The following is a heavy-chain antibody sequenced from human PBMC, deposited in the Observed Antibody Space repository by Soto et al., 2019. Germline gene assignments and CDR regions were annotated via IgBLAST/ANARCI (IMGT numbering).Heavy chain of an antibody. CDR3: SRHSLALRKNNWFDP. J-gene: IGHJ5*02. Sequence: SETLSLTCTVSGDSIISSDFYWGWVRQPPGKGLEWIGSIFYLGSSYYDPSLKSRVTMSVDTSKNQFSLRLRSVTAADTALYFCSRHSLALRKNNWFDPWGQGIMVT. CDR2: IFYLGSS. V-gene: IGHV4-39*01. D-gene: IGHD3-3*02. CDR1: GDSIISSDFY.